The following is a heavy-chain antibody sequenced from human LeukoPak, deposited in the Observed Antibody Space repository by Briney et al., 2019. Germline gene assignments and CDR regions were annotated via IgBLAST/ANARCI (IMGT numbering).Heavy chain of an antibody. J-gene: IGHJ4*02. CDR3: AASRTFDY. CDR1: GXTFSIYW. CDR2: INQDGSEK. V-gene: IGHV3-7*05. D-gene: IGHD2-8*01. Sequence: GGSLRLSCAASGXTFSIYWMSWVRQAPGKGLEWVANINQDGSEKYYVDSVKGRFTISRDNTKNSLHLQMNSLRADDTAVYYCAASRTFDYWGQGTLVTVSS.